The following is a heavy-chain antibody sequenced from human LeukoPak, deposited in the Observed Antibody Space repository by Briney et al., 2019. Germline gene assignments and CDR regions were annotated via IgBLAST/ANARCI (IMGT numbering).Heavy chain of an antibody. Sequence: GGSLRLSCEASGFIFINYAMNWVRQAPEKGLEWVSTVSGPGTTTYYADSVKGRFTVSRDNSKNTVFLQMDSLRAEDTAVYYCATRRSGNYFATFDYWGQGILVTVSS. CDR1: GFIFINYA. V-gene: IGHV3-23*01. CDR2: VSGPGTTT. D-gene: IGHD3-22*01. CDR3: ATRRSGNYFATFDY. J-gene: IGHJ4*02.